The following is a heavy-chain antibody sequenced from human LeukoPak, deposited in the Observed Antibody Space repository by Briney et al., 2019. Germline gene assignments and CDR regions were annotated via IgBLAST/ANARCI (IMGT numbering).Heavy chain of an antibody. CDR3: ARDTPWQDVDTAMVTPDY. D-gene: IGHD5-18*01. CDR2: ISSSSSYI. CDR1: GFTVSSNY. J-gene: IGHJ4*02. Sequence: GGSLRLSCAASGFTVSSNYMSWVRQAPGKGLEWVSSISSSSSYIYYADSVKGRFTISRDNAKNSLYLQMNSLRAEDTAVYYCARDTPWQDVDTAMVTPDYWGQGTLVTVSS. V-gene: IGHV3-21*01.